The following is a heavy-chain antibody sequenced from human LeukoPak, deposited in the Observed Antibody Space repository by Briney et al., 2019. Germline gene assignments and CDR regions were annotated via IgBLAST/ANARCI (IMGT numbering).Heavy chain of an antibody. Sequence: GESLRLSCAASGFTFSTYNMNWVRQAPGKGLEWVSSITSSSSYIYYADSVKGRFTISRDNAKSSLYLQMNSLRDEDTAVYYCAKDPYSGNYGDYYYYYMDVWGKGTTVTISS. CDR2: ITSSSSYI. J-gene: IGHJ6*03. CDR1: GFTFSTYN. D-gene: IGHD1-26*01. CDR3: AKDPYSGNYGDYYYYYMDV. V-gene: IGHV3-21*01.